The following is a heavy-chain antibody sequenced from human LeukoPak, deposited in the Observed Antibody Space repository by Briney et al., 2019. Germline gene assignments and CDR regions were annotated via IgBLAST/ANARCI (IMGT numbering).Heavy chain of an antibody. V-gene: IGHV3-66*04. CDR1: GFTFSSYG. J-gene: IGHJ4*02. CDR3: ARLSNWGSPKAIDY. Sequence: QPGRSLRLSCAASGFTFSSYGMHWVRQAPGKGLEWVSVIYSGGGTYYADSVKGRFTISRDNSKNTVYLQMNSLRAEDTAVYYCARLSNWGSPKAIDYWGQGTLVTVSS. CDR2: IYSGGGT. D-gene: IGHD7-27*01.